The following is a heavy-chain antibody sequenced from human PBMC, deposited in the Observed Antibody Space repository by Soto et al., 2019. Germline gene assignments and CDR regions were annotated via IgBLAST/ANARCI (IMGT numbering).Heavy chain of an antibody. Sequence: GASVKVSCKASGYTFTSYDINWVRQATGQGLEWMGWMNPNSGNTGYAQKFQGRVTMTRNTSISTAYMELSSLRSEDTAVYYCARGCGGDCSHYYYYGMDVWGQGTTVTVSS. J-gene: IGHJ6*02. CDR2: MNPNSGNT. CDR1: GYTFTSYD. V-gene: IGHV1-8*01. D-gene: IGHD2-21*02. CDR3: ARGCGGDCSHYYYYGMDV.